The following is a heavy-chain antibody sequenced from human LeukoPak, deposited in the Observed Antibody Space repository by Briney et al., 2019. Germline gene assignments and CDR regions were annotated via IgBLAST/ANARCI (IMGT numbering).Heavy chain of an antibody. Sequence: QPGGSLRLSCAASGFTFSSYEMDWVRQAPGKGLEWVSYISSSSRTIYYADSVKGRFTISRDNAKNSLYLQMNSLRVEDTAVYYCARCTTGRTFGSLREIKRSREIDYWGQGTLVTVSS. CDR1: GFTFSSYE. CDR3: ARCTTGRTFGSLREIKRSREIDY. V-gene: IGHV3-48*03. J-gene: IGHJ4*02. D-gene: IGHD1-1*01. CDR2: ISSSSRTI.